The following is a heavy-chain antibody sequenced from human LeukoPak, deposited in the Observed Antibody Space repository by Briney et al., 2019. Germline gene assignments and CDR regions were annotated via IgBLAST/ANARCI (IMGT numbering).Heavy chain of an antibody. CDR1: GGSISSYY. Sequence: SETLSLTCTVSGGSISSYYWSWIRKPPATGLERIGYIYYSGSTNYNPSLKSRVTMSVDTSKNQFSLKVSSVTAADTAVYFCARGMAAAYDHNWFDPWGPGTLVTVSS. CDR3: ARGMAAAYDHNWFDP. D-gene: IGHD6-13*01. J-gene: IGHJ5*02. CDR2: IYYSGST. V-gene: IGHV4-59*12.